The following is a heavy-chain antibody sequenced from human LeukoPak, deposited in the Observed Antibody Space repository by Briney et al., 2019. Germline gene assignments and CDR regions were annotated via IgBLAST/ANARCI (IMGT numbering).Heavy chain of an antibody. CDR2: INHSGST. CDR1: GGSFSGYY. D-gene: IGHD4-17*01. Sequence: SETLSLTCAVYGGSFSGYYWSWIRQPPGKGLERIGEINHSGSTNYNPSLKSRVTISVDTSKNQFSLKLSSVTAADTAVYYCARDYGDYALPYWYFDLWGRGTLVTVSS. J-gene: IGHJ2*01. V-gene: IGHV4-34*01. CDR3: ARDYGDYALPYWYFDL.